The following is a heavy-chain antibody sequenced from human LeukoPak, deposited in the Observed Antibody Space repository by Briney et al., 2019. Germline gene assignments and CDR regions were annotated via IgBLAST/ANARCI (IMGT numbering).Heavy chain of an antibody. Sequence: PGGSLRLSCAASGFTFSSYAMSWVRQAPGKGLEWGSTISGSGDRTNYADSVKGRFTLSRDSSRNTLYLEMNSLRAEDTAVYYCARDPLGIVGAHGDYWGQGTLVTVSS. CDR3: ARDPLGIVGAHGDY. J-gene: IGHJ4*02. D-gene: IGHD1-26*01. V-gene: IGHV3-23*01. CDR2: ISGSGDRT. CDR1: GFTFSSYA.